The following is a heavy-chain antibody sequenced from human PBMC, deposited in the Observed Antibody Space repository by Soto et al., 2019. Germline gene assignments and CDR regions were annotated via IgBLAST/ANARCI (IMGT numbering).Heavy chain of an antibody. Sequence: PSETLSVTCTVSGGYLSSYDWSWIRQPPGKGLEWIGYIYYTDTANYNPSLSSRVTISEDTSKNQFSLKLSSVTAADTAVYYCARGYYDSSGHSLDPWGQGTLVTVSS. D-gene: IGHD3-22*01. CDR3: ARGYYDSSGHSLDP. V-gene: IGHV4-59*01. CDR1: GGYLSSYD. J-gene: IGHJ5*02. CDR2: IYYTDTA.